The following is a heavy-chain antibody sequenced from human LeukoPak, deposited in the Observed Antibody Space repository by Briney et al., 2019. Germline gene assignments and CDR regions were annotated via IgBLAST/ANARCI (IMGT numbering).Heavy chain of an antibody. V-gene: IGHV4-59*12. Sequence: PSETLSLTCAVYGGSFSGYYWSWIRQPPGKGLEWIGYIYYSGSTNYNPSLKSRVTISVDTSKNQFSLKLSSVTAADTAVYYCARARYYDSSGFYYYYYMDVWGKGTTVTISS. CDR1: GGSFSGYY. CDR2: IYYSGST. D-gene: IGHD3-22*01. CDR3: ARARYYDSSGFYYYYYMDV. J-gene: IGHJ6*03.